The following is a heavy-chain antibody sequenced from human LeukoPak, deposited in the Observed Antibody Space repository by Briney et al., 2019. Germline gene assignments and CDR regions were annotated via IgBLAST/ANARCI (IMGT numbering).Heavy chain of an antibody. CDR3: VNEVGTYYYGMDV. CDR1: GFTFSSYA. D-gene: IGHD1-1*01. Sequence: PGGSLRLSWPASGFTFSSYAMHWVRQAPGKGLEYVSAISSNGGSTYYADSVKGRFTISRDNSKNTLYLQMSSLRAEDTAVYYCVNEVGTYYYGMDVWGQGTTVTVSS. CDR2: ISSNGGST. V-gene: IGHV3-64D*06. J-gene: IGHJ6*02.